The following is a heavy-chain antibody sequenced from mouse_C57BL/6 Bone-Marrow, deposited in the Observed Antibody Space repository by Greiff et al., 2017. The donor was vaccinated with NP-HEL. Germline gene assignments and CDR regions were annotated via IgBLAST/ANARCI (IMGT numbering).Heavy chain of an antibody. V-gene: IGHV14-1*01. D-gene: IGHD2-4*01. Sequence: VQLQQSGAELVRPGASVKLSCTASGFNIKDYYMHWVKQRPEQGLEWIGSIDPEDGDTEYAPKFQGKATMTADTSSNTAYLQLSSLTSEDTAVYYCTAEDYPYYYAMDYWGQGTSVTVSS. CDR3: TAEDYPYYYAMDY. CDR2: IDPEDGDT. J-gene: IGHJ4*01. CDR1: GFNIKDYY.